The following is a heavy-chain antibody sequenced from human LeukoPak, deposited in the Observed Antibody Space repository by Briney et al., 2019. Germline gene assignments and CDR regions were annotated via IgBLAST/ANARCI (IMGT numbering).Heavy chain of an antibody. CDR2: ISAYNGNT. CDR3: ARSVEGYCSGGSCYSYSYYMDV. CDR1: GYTFTSYG. Sequence: ASVKVSCKASGYTFTSYGISWVRQAPGQGLEWMGWISAYNGNTHYAQKLQGRVTMTTDTSTSTVYMELRSLRSDDTAVYYCARSVEGYCSGGSCYSYSYYMDVWGKGTTVTVSS. D-gene: IGHD2-15*01. V-gene: IGHV1-18*01. J-gene: IGHJ6*03.